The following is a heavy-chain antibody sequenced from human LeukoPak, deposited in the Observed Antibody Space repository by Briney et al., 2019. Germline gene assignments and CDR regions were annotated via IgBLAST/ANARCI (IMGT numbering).Heavy chain of an antibody. Sequence: GGSLRLSCAASGFTFSSYAMHWVRQAPGKGLEWVAVISYDGSNKYYADSVKGRFTISRDNSKNTLYLQMNSLRAEDTAVYYCARGGRYCSGGRCYLHWFDPWGQGTLVTVSS. CDR3: ARGGRYCSGGRCYLHWFDP. CDR1: GFTFSSYA. CDR2: ISYDGSNK. V-gene: IGHV3-30*04. J-gene: IGHJ5*02. D-gene: IGHD2-15*01.